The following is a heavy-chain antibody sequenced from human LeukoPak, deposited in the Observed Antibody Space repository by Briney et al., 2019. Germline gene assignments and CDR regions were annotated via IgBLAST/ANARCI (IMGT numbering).Heavy chain of an antibody. J-gene: IGHJ6*03. CDR1: GFTLSSYG. CDR2: ISGSGGST. V-gene: IGHV3-23*01. CDR3: AKGVTMVRGVLVHYYYYMDV. Sequence: GGSLRLSCAASGFTLSSYGMSWVRQAPGKGLEWVSAISGSGGSTYYADSVKGRFTISRDNSKNTLYLQMNSLRAEDTAVYYCAKGVTMVRGVLVHYYYYMDVWGKGTTVTISS. D-gene: IGHD3-10*01.